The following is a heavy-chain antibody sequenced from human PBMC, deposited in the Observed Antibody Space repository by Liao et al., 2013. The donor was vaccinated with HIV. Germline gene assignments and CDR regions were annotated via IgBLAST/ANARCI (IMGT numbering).Heavy chain of an antibody. CDR1: GGSISSYY. V-gene: IGHV4-59*01. CDR2: INDSGST. D-gene: IGHD1-14*01. J-gene: IGHJ6*03. Sequence: QVQLQESGPGLVKPSETLSLTCTVSGGSISSYYWSWIRQPPGKGLEWIGEINDSGSTNYNPSLKSRVTISVDTSKKQFSLSLSSVTAADTAIYYCVRMNLSLSPRYYYYYMDVWGKGTTVTVSS. CDR3: VRMNLSLSPRYYYYYMDV.